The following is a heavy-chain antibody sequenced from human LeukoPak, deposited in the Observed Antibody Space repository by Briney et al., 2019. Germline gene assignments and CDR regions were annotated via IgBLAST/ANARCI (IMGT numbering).Heavy chain of an antibody. J-gene: IGHJ6*02. CDR3: ARGRTVTTIWYYYYGMDV. CDR2: MNPNSGNT. D-gene: IGHD4-17*01. V-gene: IGHV1-8*01. Sequence: ASVKVSCKASGYTFTSYDINWVRQATGQGLEWMGWMNPNSGNTGYAQKFQGRVTMTRNTSISTAYMELGSLRSEDTAVYYCARGRTVTTIWYYYYGMDVWGQGTTVTVSS. CDR1: GYTFTSYD.